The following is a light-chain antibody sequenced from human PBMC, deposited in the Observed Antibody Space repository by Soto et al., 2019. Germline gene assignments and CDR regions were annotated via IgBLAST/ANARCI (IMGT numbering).Light chain of an antibody. Sequence: QSALTQPPSASGSPGQSVTISCTGTSSDVGVYNYVSWYQQHPGKAPKLLIYEVSKRPSGVPDRFAGSKSGNTASLTVSGLQAEDEADFYCSSYAGSKNVVFGGGTKGTVL. V-gene: IGLV2-8*01. CDR2: EVS. CDR1: SSDVGVYNY. CDR3: SSYAGSKNVV. J-gene: IGLJ2*01.